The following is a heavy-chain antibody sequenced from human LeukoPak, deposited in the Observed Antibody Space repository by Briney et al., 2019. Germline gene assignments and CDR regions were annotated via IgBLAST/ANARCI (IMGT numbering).Heavy chain of an antibody. V-gene: IGHV4-59*08. J-gene: IGHJ4*02. CDR1: GGSISSYY. D-gene: IGHD6-19*01. CDR3: ARRESSGFFDY. CDR2: IYYSGST. Sequence: SETLSLACTVSGGSISSYYWSWIRQPPGKGLEWIGYIYYSGSTSYNPSLNSRVTISLDTSKNQFSLNLSSVTAADTAVYYCARRESSGFFDYWGQGTLVTVSS.